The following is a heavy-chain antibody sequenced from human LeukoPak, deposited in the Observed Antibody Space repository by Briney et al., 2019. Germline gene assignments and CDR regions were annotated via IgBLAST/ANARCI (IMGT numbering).Heavy chain of an antibody. CDR1: GFSLRTSGVG. Sequence: SGPTLVKPTQTLTLTCTFSGFSLRTSGVGVGWIRQPPGKALEWLALIYWNDDKRYSPSLKSRLTITKDTSKNQVVLTMTNMDPVDTATYYCPHSNYHFWSGYEDIDSLGHGTLVTVSS. CDR2: IYWNDDK. CDR3: PHSNYHFWSGYEDIDS. D-gene: IGHD3-3*01. J-gene: IGHJ5*01. V-gene: IGHV2-5*01.